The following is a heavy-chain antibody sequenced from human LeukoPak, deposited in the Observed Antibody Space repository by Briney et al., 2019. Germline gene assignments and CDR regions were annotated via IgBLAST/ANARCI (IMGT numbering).Heavy chain of an antibody. CDR1: GFTFSSFE. J-gene: IGHJ6*04. V-gene: IGHV3-48*03. Sequence: GGSLRLSCAASGFTFSSFEMNWVHQAPGKGLEWVSYISISGSTIYYADSVKGRFTISRDNAKNSLYLQMNSLRAEDTAVYYCAELGITMIGGVWGKGTTVTISS. D-gene: IGHD3-10*02. CDR2: ISISGSTI. CDR3: AELGITMIGGV.